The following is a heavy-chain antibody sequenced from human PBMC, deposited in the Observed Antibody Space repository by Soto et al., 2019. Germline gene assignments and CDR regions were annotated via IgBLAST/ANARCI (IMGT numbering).Heavy chain of an antibody. D-gene: IGHD3-22*01. CDR1: GFTFSSYS. CDR2: ISGSGGST. CDR3: AKESDYYDSSGYNDY. V-gene: IGHV3-23*01. J-gene: IGHJ4*02. Sequence: PGGSLRLSCAASGFTFSSYSVSWVRQAPGKGLEWVSAISGSGGSTYYADSVKGRFTISRDNSKNTLYLQMNSLRAEDTAVYYCAKESDYYDSSGYNDYWGQGTLVTVSS.